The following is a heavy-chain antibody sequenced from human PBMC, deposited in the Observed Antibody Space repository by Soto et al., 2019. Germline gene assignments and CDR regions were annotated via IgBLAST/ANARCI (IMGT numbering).Heavy chain of an antibody. CDR1: GFSFDGVG. CDR3: ATDNPGRYGASDSTWFDP. CDR2: MSWDRGKI. D-gene: IGHD5-18*01. Sequence: GGTLRLSCAASGFSFDGVGMNWVRQAPGKGLEWVSSMSWDRGKIGYEDSVTGSFSVSRDNTKNTLFLQKISLKTEATAVYYCATDNPGRYGASDSTWFDPWGQGTLVTVSS. J-gene: IGHJ5*02. V-gene: IGHV3-9*01.